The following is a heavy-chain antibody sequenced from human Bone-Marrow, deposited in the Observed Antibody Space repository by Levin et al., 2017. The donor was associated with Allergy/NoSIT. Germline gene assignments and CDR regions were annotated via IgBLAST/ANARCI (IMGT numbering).Heavy chain of an antibody. J-gene: IGHJ5*02. V-gene: IGHV4-39*01. CDR1: GGSITNTTYH. Sequence: SETLSLTCAVSGGSITNTTYHWVWIRQPPGKELEWIGNIYYSGGAHYTPSLKSRVTLSVDTSKNQFSLKMTSVTATDTAVYYCARQHCSSTRCSTGWGGWFDPWGQGIRVTVSS. CDR3: ARQHCSSTRCSTGWGGWFDP. CDR2: IYYSGGA. D-gene: IGHD2-2*01.